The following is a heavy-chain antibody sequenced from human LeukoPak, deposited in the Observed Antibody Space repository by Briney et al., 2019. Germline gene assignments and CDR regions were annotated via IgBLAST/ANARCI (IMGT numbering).Heavy chain of an antibody. D-gene: IGHD3-10*01. CDR1: GYTFNTYG. CDR3: ARDDGIGSGSYSFDY. V-gene: IGHV1-18*01. J-gene: IGHJ4*02. CDR2: ISASSGDT. Sequence: ASVKVSCKASGYTFNTYGISWVRQAPGQGLERMGWISASSGDTNYAQKLQGRVTMTTDTSTNTAYMELRSLTSDDTAIYYCARDDGIGSGSYSFDYWGQGTLVTVSS.